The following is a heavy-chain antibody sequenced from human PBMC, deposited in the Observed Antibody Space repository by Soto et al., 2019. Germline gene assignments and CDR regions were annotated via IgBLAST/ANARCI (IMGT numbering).Heavy chain of an antibody. J-gene: IGHJ4*02. CDR1: ELTFSAYS. D-gene: IGHD1-1*01. CDR2: IGTDGTTV. Sequence: PGGSMRLPCAASELTFSAYSMNCVRQAPGKGLEWVAVIGTDGTTVIYGESVKGRFSISRDNSKNTLYLQMNSLRPEDTAEYYCAKEKGHNNSYFDFWGQGTLVTVSS. V-gene: IGHV3-30*18. CDR3: AKEKGHNNSYFDF.